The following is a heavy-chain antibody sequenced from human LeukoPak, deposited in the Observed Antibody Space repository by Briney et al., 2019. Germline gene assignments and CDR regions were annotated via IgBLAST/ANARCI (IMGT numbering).Heavy chain of an antibody. V-gene: IGHV3-23*01. CDR1: GFRFTDYS. CDR2: LGRSGEYK. J-gene: IGHJ4*02. CDR3: ARSSSGGRSIYDY. D-gene: IGHD2-15*01. Sequence: GGSLRLSCAASGFRFTDYSMSWVRQAPGKGLEWVAGLGRSGEYKYYADSVKGRFTISRDNSKDTVSLQMNSLRAEDTAVHYCARSSSGGRSIYDYWGQGTLVTASS.